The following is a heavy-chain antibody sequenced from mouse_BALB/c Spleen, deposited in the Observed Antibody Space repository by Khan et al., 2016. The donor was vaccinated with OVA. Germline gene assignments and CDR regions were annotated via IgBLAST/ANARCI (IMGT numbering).Heavy chain of an antibody. CDR1: GYSFTDYS. Sequence: VQLQQSGPELVKSGASVKVSCKGSGYSFTDYSLYWVKQSHEKSLEWIGSIDPNNGGTTYNQKFKDKATLTVDKSSSTAFMHLNSLTSEDSAVYCCASGGDGRVVYWGQDTLVTVSA. V-gene: IGHV1S135*01. J-gene: IGHJ3*01. CDR2: IDPNNGGT. CDR3: ASGGDGRVVY.